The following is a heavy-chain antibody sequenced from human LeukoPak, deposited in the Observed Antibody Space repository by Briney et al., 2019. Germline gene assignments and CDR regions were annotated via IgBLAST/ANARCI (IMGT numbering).Heavy chain of an antibody. D-gene: IGHD3-22*01. J-gene: IGHJ3*01. CDR2: IKQDGSEK. CDR1: GFTFSSYW. V-gene: IGHV3-7*01. CDR3: ARAGVRYSDSSGLYAFDF. Sequence: GGSLRLSCAASGFTFSSYWMSWVRQAPGKGLEWVANIKQDGSEKYYVDSVKGRFTISRDNAKNSLYLQMNSLRAEDTAVYYCARAGVRYSDSSGLYAFDFWGRGTMVTVSS.